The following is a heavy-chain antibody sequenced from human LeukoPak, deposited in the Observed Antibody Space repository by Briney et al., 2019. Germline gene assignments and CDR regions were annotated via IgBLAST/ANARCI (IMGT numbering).Heavy chain of an antibody. J-gene: IGHJ6*02. D-gene: IGHD3-22*01. CDR1: GFTFSSYA. CDR2: ISYDGSNK. V-gene: IGHV3-30*04. Sequence: GRSLRLSCAASGFTFSSYAMHWVRQAPGKGLEWVAVISYDGSNKYYADSVKGRFTISRDNSKNTLYLQMNSLRAEDTAVYYCARAFYDSSGYYYAYYYYYYGMDVWGQGTTVTVSS. CDR3: ARAFYDSSGYYYAYYYYYYGMDV.